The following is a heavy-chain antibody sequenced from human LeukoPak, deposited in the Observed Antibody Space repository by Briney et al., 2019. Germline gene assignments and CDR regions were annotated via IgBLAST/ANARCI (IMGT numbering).Heavy chain of an antibody. CDR3: AKDPRWGSSGFQPYYFDY. CDR2: ISYDGSSK. CDR1: GFTFSSYG. Sequence: PGRSLRLSCAASGFTFSSYGMHWVRQAPGKGLEWVSVISYDGSSKYYADSVKGRFTISRDNSKNTLYLQMNSLRAEDTAVYYCAKDPRWGSSGFQPYYFDYWGQGTPVTVSS. V-gene: IGHV3-30*18. J-gene: IGHJ4*02. D-gene: IGHD3-22*01.